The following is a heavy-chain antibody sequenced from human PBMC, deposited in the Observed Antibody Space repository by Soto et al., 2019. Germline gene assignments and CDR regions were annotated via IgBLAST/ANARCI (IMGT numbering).Heavy chain of an antibody. CDR2: IIPILGIA. V-gene: IGHV1-69*02. CDR3: ARDSSGWFQFDY. J-gene: IGHJ4*02. Sequence: GASVKVSCKASGGTFSSYTISWVRQAPGQGLEWMGRIIPILGIANYAQKFQGRVTITADKSTSTAYMELSSLRSEDTAVYYCARDSSGWFQFDYWGQGTLVTVSS. CDR1: GGTFSSYT. D-gene: IGHD6-19*01.